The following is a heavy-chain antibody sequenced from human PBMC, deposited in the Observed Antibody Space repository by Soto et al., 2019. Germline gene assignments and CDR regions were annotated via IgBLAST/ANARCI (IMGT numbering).Heavy chain of an antibody. Sequence: QVQLQQWGAGLLKPSETLSLTCAVYGGSFSGYYWSWIRQPPGKGLELIGEINHSGSTNYNPSLKSRVTISVDTSKNQFSLHLSSVTAADTAVYYCARGDDSTVTTSSRYFDLWGRGTLVTVSS. CDR2: INHSGST. V-gene: IGHV4-34*01. J-gene: IGHJ2*01. D-gene: IGHD4-17*01. CDR3: ARGDDSTVTTSSRYFDL. CDR1: GGSFSGYY.